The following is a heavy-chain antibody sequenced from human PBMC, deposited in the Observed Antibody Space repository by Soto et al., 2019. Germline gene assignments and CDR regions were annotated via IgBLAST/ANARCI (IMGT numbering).Heavy chain of an antibody. D-gene: IGHD4-17*01. Sequence: GASVKVSCKGSGYTFTSYGISWVRQAPGQGLEWMGWISAYNGNTNYAQKLQGRVTMTTDTSTSTAYMELRSLRSDDTAVYYCARDMTTVTTRAFDIWGQGTMVTVSS. J-gene: IGHJ3*02. CDR2: ISAYNGNT. CDR3: ARDMTTVTTRAFDI. V-gene: IGHV1-18*01. CDR1: GYTFTSYG.